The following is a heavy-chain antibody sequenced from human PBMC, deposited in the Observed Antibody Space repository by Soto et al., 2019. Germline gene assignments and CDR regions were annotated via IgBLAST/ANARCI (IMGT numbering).Heavy chain of an antibody. CDR3: ARGRDCSGGSCYGLGYYYYGMDV. D-gene: IGHD2-15*01. CDR2: ISAYNGNT. V-gene: IGHV1-18*04. CDR1: GYTFNIYG. Sequence: ASLKVSCKASGYTFNIYGITWVRQAPGQGLEWMGWISAYNGNTNYAQKFQGRVTITADESTSTAYMELSSLRSEDTAVYYCARGRDCSGGSCYGLGYYYYGMDVWGQGTTVTVSS. J-gene: IGHJ6*02.